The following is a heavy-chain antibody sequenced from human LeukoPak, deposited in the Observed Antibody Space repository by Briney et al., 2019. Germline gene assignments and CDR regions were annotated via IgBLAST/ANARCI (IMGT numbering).Heavy chain of an antibody. J-gene: IGHJ3*02. Sequence: PGRSLRLSCAASGITLSSYDMHWVRQAPGKALEWVAVISYDGNNKDHADSVKGRFTISRDNSKNTLDLQMNSLRAEDTAVYYCAKDRGVWAFDIWGQGTMVTVSP. CDR3: AKDRGVWAFDI. CDR2: ISYDGNNK. CDR1: GITLSSYD. D-gene: IGHD3-10*01. V-gene: IGHV3-30-3*01.